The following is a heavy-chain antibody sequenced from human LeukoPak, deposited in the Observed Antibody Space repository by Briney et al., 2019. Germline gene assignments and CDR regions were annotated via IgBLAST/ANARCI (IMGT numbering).Heavy chain of an antibody. CDR3: ARFEXGSYHRENDY. CDR2: ISAYNGHT. D-gene: IGHD1-26*01. CDR1: GYTFTSYG. V-gene: IGHV1-18*01. Sequence: GAXVKVSCKASGYTFTSYGISWVRQAPGQGLEWMGWISAYNGHTSYAQKLQGRVTMTTDTSTSTAYMELRSLRAEDRDGYYCARFEXGSYHRENDYWGQGTLVTVSS. J-gene: IGHJ4*02.